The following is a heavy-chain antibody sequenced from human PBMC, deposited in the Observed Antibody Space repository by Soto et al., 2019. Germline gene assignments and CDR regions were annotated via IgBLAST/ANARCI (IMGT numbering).Heavy chain of an antibody. CDR1: GGSFSGYY. CDR3: ARGSYHYDSSGYYHY. Sequence: SETMSHTCAVYGGSFSGYYWTWIRQTPGTGLEWIGEINHSGSTNYNPSLKSRVTISVDTSKNQFSLKLSSVTAADTAVYYCARGSYHYDSSGYYHYWGQGTLVPVSS. D-gene: IGHD3-22*01. V-gene: IGHV4-34*01. J-gene: IGHJ4*02. CDR2: INHSGST.